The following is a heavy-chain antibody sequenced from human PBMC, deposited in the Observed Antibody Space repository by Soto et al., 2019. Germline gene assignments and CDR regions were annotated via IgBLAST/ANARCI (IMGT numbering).Heavy chain of an antibody. Sequence: SETLSLTCSVSGDSINSDNYYWGWIRQPPGKGLEWIGSIYYSGSTYYNPSLKSRVTISVDTSKNQFSLKLSSVTAADTAVYYCARLPYDFWSGYLDYWGQGTLVTVSS. CDR1: GDSINSDNYY. V-gene: IGHV4-39*01. CDR2: IYYSGST. J-gene: IGHJ4*02. CDR3: ARLPYDFWSGYLDY. D-gene: IGHD3-3*01.